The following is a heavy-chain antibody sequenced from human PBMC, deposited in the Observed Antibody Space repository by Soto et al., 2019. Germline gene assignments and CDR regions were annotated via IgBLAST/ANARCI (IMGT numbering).Heavy chain of an antibody. CDR3: ARGVYGSGNYYTGPSAFDI. V-gene: IGHV1-69*06. J-gene: IGHJ3*02. Sequence: QVQLEQSGAEVKKPGSSVKISCKASGGTLSDQGVSWLRQAPGQGLEWVGGTIPVFNTAKYAPKFQGRVTIAADKSTNIAYMELRSLRSDDTAFYYCARGVYGSGNYYTGPSAFDIWGQGTLVIVSS. D-gene: IGHD3-10*01. CDR2: TIPVFNTA. CDR1: GGTLSDQG.